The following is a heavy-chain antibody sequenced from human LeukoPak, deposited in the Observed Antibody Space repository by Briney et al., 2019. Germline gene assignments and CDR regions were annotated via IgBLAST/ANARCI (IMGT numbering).Heavy chain of an antibody. D-gene: IGHD2-21*02. Sequence: EASVKVSCKASGYMFTGYYMHWVRQAPGQGLEWMGWINPNSGGTNYAQKFQGRVTMTRDTSISTAYMELSSLRSDDTAVYYCAGGYCSGDCFTLFDYWGQGTLVTVSS. CDR1: GYMFTGYY. J-gene: IGHJ4*02. CDR2: INPNSGGT. CDR3: AGGYCSGDCFTLFDY. V-gene: IGHV1-2*02.